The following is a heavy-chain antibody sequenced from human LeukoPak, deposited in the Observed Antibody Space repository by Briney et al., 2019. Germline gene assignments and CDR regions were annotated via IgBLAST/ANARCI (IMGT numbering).Heavy chain of an antibody. CDR2: IYYSGST. CDR3: ARDGSGYRFFDY. V-gene: IGHV4-39*07. J-gene: IGHJ4*02. Sequence: SETLSLTCSVSGGSISNSSYYWGWIRQPPGKGLEWIGSIYYSGSTYYNPSLKSRVTISVDTSKNQFSLKLSSVTAADTAVYYCARDGSGYRFFDYWGQGTLVTVSS. CDR1: GGSISNSSYY. D-gene: IGHD3-22*01.